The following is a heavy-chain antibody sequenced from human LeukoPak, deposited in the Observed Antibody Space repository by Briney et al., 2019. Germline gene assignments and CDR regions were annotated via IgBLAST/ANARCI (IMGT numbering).Heavy chain of an antibody. CDR2: ISSSSSYI. Sequence: PGGSLRLSCAASGFTFSSYSMNWVRQAPGEGLEWVSSISSSSSYIYYADSVKGRFTISRDNAKNSLYLQMNSLRAEDTAVYYCAGGPEPSRYSQHWGQGTLATVSS. D-gene: IGHD1-14*01. V-gene: IGHV3-21*01. J-gene: IGHJ1*01. CDR3: AGGPEPSRYSQH. CDR1: GFTFSSYS.